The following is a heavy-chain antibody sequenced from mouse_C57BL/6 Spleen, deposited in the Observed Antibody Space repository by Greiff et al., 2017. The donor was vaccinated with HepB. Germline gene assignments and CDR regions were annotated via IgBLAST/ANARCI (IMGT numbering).Heavy chain of an antibody. D-gene: IGHD2-3*01. CDR1: GYAFSSSW. V-gene: IGHV1-82*01. Sequence: QVQLQQSGPELVKPGASVKISCKASGYAFSSSWMNWVKQRPGKGLEWIGRIYPGDGDTNYNGKFKGKATLTADKSSSTAYMQLSSLTSEDSAVYFCASLDGYYGSAYWGQGTLVTVSA. J-gene: IGHJ3*01. CDR2: IYPGDGDT. CDR3: ASLDGYYGSAY.